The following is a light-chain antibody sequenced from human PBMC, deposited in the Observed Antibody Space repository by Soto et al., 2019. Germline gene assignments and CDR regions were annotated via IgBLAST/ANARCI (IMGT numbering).Light chain of an antibody. Sequence: EIVLTQSPGTLSLSPGERATLSCRASQSVSSSYLAWYQQKPGQAPRLLIYGASTRATGIPARFSGSGSGTEFTLTISSLQSEDSAVYYCHQYNNWPFTFGPGTKVDIK. CDR3: HQYNNWPFT. J-gene: IGKJ3*01. V-gene: IGKV3-15*01. CDR2: GAS. CDR1: QSVSSS.